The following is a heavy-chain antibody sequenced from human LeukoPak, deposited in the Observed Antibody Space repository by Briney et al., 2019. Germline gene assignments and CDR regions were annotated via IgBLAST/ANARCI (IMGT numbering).Heavy chain of an antibody. Sequence: GESLKISCKGSGYSFTSYWIGWVRQMPGKGLEWMGIIYPGDSDTRYSPSFQGQVTISADKPISTAYLQWSSLKASDTAMYYCARAGYCSSTSCYEWGYYYYYMDVWGKGTTVTVSS. CDR3: ARAGYCSSTSCYEWGYYYYYMDV. CDR2: IYPGDSDT. J-gene: IGHJ6*03. D-gene: IGHD2-2*01. V-gene: IGHV5-51*01. CDR1: GYSFTSYW.